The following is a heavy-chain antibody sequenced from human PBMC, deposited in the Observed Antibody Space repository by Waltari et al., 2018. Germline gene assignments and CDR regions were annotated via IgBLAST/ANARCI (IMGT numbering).Heavy chain of an antibody. Sequence: QLQLQESGPRLVKPSETLSLTCTVSGGSINTNTYFWAWIRQPPGQGLEWIGSVYYSGMTDYHESLKSRVTISVDTSKNQFSLNLSSVTAADTAVYYCASQDAAAVAYWFDPWGQGTPVTVSS. D-gene: IGHD2-15*01. CDR2: VYYSGMT. CDR3: ASQDAAAVAYWFDP. V-gene: IGHV4-39*01. J-gene: IGHJ5*02. CDR1: GGSINTNTYF.